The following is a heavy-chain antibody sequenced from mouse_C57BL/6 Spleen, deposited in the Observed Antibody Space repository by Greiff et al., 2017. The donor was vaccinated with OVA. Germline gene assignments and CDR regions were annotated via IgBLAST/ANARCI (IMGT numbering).Heavy chain of an antibody. CDR2: IYPGDGDT. CDR1: GYAFSSSW. Sequence: ESGPELVKPGASVKISCKASGYAFSSSWMNWVKQRPGKGLEWIGRIYPGDGDTNYNGKFKGKATLTADKSSSTAYMQLSSLTSEDSAVYFCARGDDYEGFAYWGQGTLVTVSA. J-gene: IGHJ3*01. CDR3: ARGDDYEGFAY. V-gene: IGHV1-82*01. D-gene: IGHD2-4*01.